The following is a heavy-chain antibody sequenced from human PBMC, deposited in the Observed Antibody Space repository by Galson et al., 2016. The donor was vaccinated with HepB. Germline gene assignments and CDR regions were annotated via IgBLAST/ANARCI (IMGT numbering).Heavy chain of an antibody. Sequence: SVKVSCKASGDTFTGYYIHWVRQAPGQGLEWMAWLSANSGATNYAQKFQGWVTMTRDTSISTVYMELSRLKSDDTAIYYCARDRYSGSYYVGAFDIWGQGTLVTVSS. D-gene: IGHD1-26*01. CDR1: GDTFTGYY. CDR2: LSANSGAT. CDR3: ARDRYSGSYYVGAFDI. V-gene: IGHV1-2*04. J-gene: IGHJ4*02.